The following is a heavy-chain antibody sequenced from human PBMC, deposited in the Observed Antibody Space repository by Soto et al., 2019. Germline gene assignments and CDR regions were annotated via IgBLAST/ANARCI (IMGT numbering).Heavy chain of an antibody. J-gene: IGHJ6*02. CDR2: ISAYNGNT. CDR3: AKYSGYDYISYYYYGMDV. Sequence: ASVKISCKASGYTFTSYGISWVRQAPGKGLEWMGWISAYNGNTNYAQKLQGRVTMTTDTSTSTAYMELRSLRAEDTAVYYCAKYSGYDYISYYYYGMDVWGQGTTVTVSS. D-gene: IGHD5-12*01. V-gene: IGHV1-18*01. CDR1: GYTFTSYG.